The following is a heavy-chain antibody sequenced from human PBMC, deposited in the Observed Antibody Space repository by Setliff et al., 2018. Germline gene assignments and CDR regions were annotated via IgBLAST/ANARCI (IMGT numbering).Heavy chain of an antibody. J-gene: IGHJ3*02. CDR2: ISRSSTYI. CDR1: GFTFSTHS. Sequence: PGGSLRLSCAASGFTFSTHSMNWVRQAPGKGLEWVSSISRSSTYIYYADSMKGRFTNSRDNAKNSLYLQMNSLRAEDTAVYYCASAGHSGSWFPFDAFHIWGQGTMVTVS. CDR3: ASAGHSGSWFPFDAFHI. D-gene: IGHD6-13*01. V-gene: IGHV3-21*01.